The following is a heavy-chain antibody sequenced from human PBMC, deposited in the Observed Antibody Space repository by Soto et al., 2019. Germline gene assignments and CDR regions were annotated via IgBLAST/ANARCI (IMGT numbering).Heavy chain of an antibody. CDR2: MNPDSGDT. CDR3: ARSRGGTGVHFDY. Sequence: QVQLVQSGAEVKEPGASVKVSCKASGYTFTNYDINWVRQATGQGPEWMGWMNPDSGDTGYVPNFQGRVTMTRSTYISKAYMELSDLRSEDTAVYYCARSRGGTGVHFDYWGQGTLVTVSS. J-gene: IGHJ4*02. CDR1: GYTFTNYD. V-gene: IGHV1-8*01. D-gene: IGHD7-27*01.